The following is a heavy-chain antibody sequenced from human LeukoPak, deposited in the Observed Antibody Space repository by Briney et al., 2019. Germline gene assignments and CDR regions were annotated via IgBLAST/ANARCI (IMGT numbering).Heavy chain of an antibody. D-gene: IGHD6-19*01. J-gene: IGHJ4*02. V-gene: IGHV4-59*01. CDR2: IYYSGST. Sequence: SETLSLTCTVSGGSISSYYWSWIRQPPGKGLEWIGYIYYSGSTNYNPSLKSRVTISVDTSKNLFSLKLSSVTAADTAVYYCARATAVAGNHYWGQGTLVTVSS. CDR3: ARATAVAGNHY. CDR1: GGSISSYY.